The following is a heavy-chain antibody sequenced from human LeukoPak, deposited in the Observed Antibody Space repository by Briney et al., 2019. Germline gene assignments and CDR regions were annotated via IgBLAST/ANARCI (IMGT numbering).Heavy chain of an antibody. D-gene: IGHD2-15*01. J-gene: IGHJ5*02. CDR1: GYTFTSYG. Sequence: ASVKVSCKASGYTFTSYGISWVRQAPGEGLEWMGWISAYNGNTNYAQKLQGRVTMTTDTSTSTAYMELRSLRSDDTAVYYCARDRVYCSGGSCLNWFDPWGQGTLVTVSS. V-gene: IGHV1-18*04. CDR3: ARDRVYCSGGSCLNWFDP. CDR2: ISAYNGNT.